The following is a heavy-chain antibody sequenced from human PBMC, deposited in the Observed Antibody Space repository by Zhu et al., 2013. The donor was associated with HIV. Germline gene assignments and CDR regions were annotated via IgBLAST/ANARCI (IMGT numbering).Heavy chain of an antibody. CDR3: ARDVRFEYGMDV. CDR2: INPNSGGT. J-gene: IGHJ6*02. Sequence: QVQLVQSGAEVEKPGASLRVSCKASGYTFNDYYIHWVRQAPGQGLEWMGWINPNSGGTNYAQKLQGRVTMTTDTSTSTAYMELRSLRSDDTAVYYCARDVRFEYGMDVWGQGTTVTVSS. CDR1: GYTFNDYY. V-gene: IGHV1-2*02.